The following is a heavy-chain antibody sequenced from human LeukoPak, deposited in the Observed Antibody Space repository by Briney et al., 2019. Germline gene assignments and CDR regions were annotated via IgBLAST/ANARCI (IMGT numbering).Heavy chain of an antibody. D-gene: IGHD3-22*01. CDR3: ARDYYDSEDGDAFDI. J-gene: IGHJ3*02. V-gene: IGHV3-20*01. CDR1: GFTFDDYG. CDR2: INWNGGST. Sequence: GGSLRFSCAASGFTFDDYGMSWVRQAPGKGLEWVSGINWNGGSTGYADSVKGRFTISRDNAKNSLYLQMNSLRAEDTALYHCARDYYDSEDGDAFDIWGQGTMVTVSS.